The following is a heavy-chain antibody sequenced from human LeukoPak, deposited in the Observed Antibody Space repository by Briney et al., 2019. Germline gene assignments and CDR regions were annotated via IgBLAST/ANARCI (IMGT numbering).Heavy chain of an antibody. D-gene: IGHD6-19*01. V-gene: IGHV3-23*01. Sequence: GGSLRLSCAASGFTFSSYAMSWVRQAPGKGLEWVSAISGSGGSTYYADSAKGRFTISRDNSKNTLYLQMNSLRAEDTAVYYCAKVAHSSGWYGWFDPWGQGTLVTVSS. J-gene: IGHJ5*02. CDR1: GFTFSSYA. CDR2: ISGSGGST. CDR3: AKVAHSSGWYGWFDP.